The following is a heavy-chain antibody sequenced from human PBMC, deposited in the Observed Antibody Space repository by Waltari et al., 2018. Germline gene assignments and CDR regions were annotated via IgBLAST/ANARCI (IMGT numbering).Heavy chain of an antibody. CDR3: ARDGLGDFGSGSYYQFF. Sequence: EVQLVGSGGGLVKPGGSLRLSCAASGFTFGSYTHTWFRQAPGKGLEWVSSISSGSSYIYYADSVKGRFTISRDNAKNSLYLQMNSLRVEDTAVYYCARDGLGDFGSGSYYQFFWGQGILVTVSS. J-gene: IGHJ4*02. V-gene: IGHV3-21*01. D-gene: IGHD3-10*01. CDR2: ISSGSSYI. CDR1: GFTFGSYT.